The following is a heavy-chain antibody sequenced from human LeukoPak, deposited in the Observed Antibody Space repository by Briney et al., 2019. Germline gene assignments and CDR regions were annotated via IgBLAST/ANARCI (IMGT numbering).Heavy chain of an antibody. J-gene: IGHJ5*02. D-gene: IGHD4-17*01. V-gene: IGHV4-39*01. Sequence: PSETLSLTCTVSGVSISSSSYYWGWIRQPPGKGLEWIGSIYYSGSTYYNPSLKSRVTISVDTSKNQFSPKLSSVTAADTAVYYCARHDYGGFDPWGQGTLVTVSS. CDR2: IYYSGST. CDR1: GVSISSSSYY. CDR3: ARHDYGGFDP.